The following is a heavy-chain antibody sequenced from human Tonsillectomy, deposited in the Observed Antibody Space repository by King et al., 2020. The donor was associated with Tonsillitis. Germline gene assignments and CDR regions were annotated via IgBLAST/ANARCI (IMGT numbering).Heavy chain of an antibody. Sequence: QLQESGPGLVKPSETLSLTCTVSGGSISSSSYYWGWIRQPPGQGLEWIGSMYYSGSTYYNPPLKSRVTISVDTSKNQFSLKLSAVTAADTAVYYCARGVGDGHNYFDYWGQGTLVTVSS. CDR2: MYYSGST. J-gene: IGHJ4*02. CDR1: GGSISSSSYY. CDR3: ARGVGDGHNYFDY. D-gene: IGHD5-24*01. V-gene: IGHV4-39*01.